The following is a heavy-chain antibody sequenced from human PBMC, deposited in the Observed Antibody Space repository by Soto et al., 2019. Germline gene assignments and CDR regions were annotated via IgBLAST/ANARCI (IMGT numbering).Heavy chain of an antibody. CDR3: TTDPNWNYSDFTNY. D-gene: IGHD1-7*01. CDR1: GFTFSNAW. V-gene: IGHV3-15*01. J-gene: IGHJ4*02. CDR2: IKSKTDGGTT. Sequence: EVQLVESGGGLVKPGGSLRLSCAASGFTFSNAWMSWVRQAPGKGLEWVGRIKSKTDGGTTDYAAPVKGRLTISRDDSKNTLYLQMNSLKTEDTAVYYCTTDPNWNYSDFTNYWGQGTLVTVSS.